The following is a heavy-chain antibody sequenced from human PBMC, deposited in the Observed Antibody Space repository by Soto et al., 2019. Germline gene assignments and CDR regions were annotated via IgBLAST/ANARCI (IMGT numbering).Heavy chain of an antibody. CDR3: ARGPPGSSSWYWYFDL. J-gene: IGHJ2*01. CDR1: GGTFSSYA. CDR2: IIPIFGTA. V-gene: IGHV1-69*01. Sequence: QVQLVQSGAEVKKPGSSVKVSCKASGGTFSSYAISWVRQAPGQGLEWMGGIIPIFGTANYAQKFQGGVTITADESTSTAYVELSSLRSEDTAVYYCARGPPGSSSWYWYFDLWGRGTLVSVSS. D-gene: IGHD6-13*01.